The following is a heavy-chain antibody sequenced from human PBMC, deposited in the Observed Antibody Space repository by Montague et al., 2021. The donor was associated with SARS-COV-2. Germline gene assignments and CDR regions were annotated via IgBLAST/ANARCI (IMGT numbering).Heavy chain of an antibody. CDR2: IHDSGTT. CDR3: ARGNCSGGFCYYGVALDV. CDR1: GASINIGTYY. D-gene: IGHD2-15*01. Sequence: SETLSLTCTVSGASINIGTYYWTWIRQSPGKPLEWVGYIHDSGTTNYNPSLKSRVTILEDTSRNQFSLNLNSVTTADTAVYYCARGNCSGGFCYYGVALDVWGQGTMVTVS. J-gene: IGHJ3*01. V-gene: IGHV4-61*01.